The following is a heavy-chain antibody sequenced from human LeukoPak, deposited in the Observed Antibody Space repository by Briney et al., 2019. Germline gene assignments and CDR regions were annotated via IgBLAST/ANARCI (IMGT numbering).Heavy chain of an antibody. CDR1: DYTFTNYD. D-gene: IGHD3-22*01. J-gene: IGHJ4*02. V-gene: IGHV1-18*01. Sequence: GASVKVSCKASDYTFTNYDIRWVRQAPGQGLEWMGWISAYNGNTNYAQKLQGRVTMTTDTSTSTAYMELRSLRSDDTAVYYCARAPSYYYDSSGRSEVHFDYWGQGTLVTVSS. CDR3: ARAPSYYYDSSGRSEVHFDY. CDR2: ISAYNGNT.